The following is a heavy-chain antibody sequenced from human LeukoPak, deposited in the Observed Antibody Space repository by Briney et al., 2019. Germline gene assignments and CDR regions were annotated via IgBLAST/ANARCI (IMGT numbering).Heavy chain of an antibody. CDR1: GGSIPDTNYS. Sequence: PSETLSLTCTVSGGSIPDTNYSGAWIRQPPGKALEWIATIYYTGSTYYNPSLKSRVTISLDTSKEHFSLELRSVTAADTAVYYCVRHVGGPRGIIITAVTDWGQGTLVTVSS. V-gene: IGHV4-39*01. J-gene: IGHJ4*02. CDR2: IYYTGST. D-gene: IGHD3-10*01. CDR3: VRHVGGPRGIIITAVTD.